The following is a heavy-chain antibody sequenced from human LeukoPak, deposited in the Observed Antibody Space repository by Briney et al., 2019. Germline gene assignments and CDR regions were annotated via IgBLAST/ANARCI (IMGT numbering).Heavy chain of an antibody. Sequence: GGSLRLSCAASGFTFNIYSMSWVRQAPGKGLEWVSSITSRGDNTYSGDSVKGRFIISRDNSRNTLYLQMNSLRAEDTAIYYCAKDRPNYYETNGHYYRRDGDYWGQGTLVTVSS. J-gene: IGHJ4*02. D-gene: IGHD3-22*01. CDR3: AKDRPNYYETNGHYYRRDGDY. V-gene: IGHV3-23*01. CDR1: GFTFNIYS. CDR2: ITSRGDNT.